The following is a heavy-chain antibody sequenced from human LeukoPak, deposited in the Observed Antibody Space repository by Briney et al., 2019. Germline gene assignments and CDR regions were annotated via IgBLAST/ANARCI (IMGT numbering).Heavy chain of an antibody. CDR1: GYTFTCYY. CDR2: INPNSGGT. V-gene: IGHV1-2*02. J-gene: IGHJ6*02. D-gene: IGHD6-13*01. Sequence: ASVKVSCKASGYTFTCYYMHWVRQAPGQGREGRGWINPNSGGTNYAQKFQGRVTMTRDTSISTAYMELSRLRSDDTAVYYCARDQHQLVPWGSSSWYSWYYYYGMDVWGQGTAVTVSS. CDR3: ARDQHQLVPWGSSSWYSWYYYYGMDV.